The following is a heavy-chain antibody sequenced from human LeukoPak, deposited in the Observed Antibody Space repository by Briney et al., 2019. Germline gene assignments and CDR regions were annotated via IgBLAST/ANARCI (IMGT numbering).Heavy chain of an antibody. Sequence: SETLSLTCTVSGGYISSYYWSWIRQPPGKGLEWIGYIYYSGSSNYNPSLKSRVTISVDTSKNQISLKLSSVTAADTAVYYCARVEESASFDPWGQGTPVTVSS. J-gene: IGHJ5*02. V-gene: IGHV4-59*12. D-gene: IGHD3-3*01. CDR1: GGYISSYY. CDR3: ARVEESASFDP. CDR2: IYYSGSS.